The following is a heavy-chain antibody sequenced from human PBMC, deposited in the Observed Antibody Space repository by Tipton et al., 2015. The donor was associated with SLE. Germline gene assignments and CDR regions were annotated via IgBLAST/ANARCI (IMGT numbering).Heavy chain of an antibody. Sequence: TLSLTCTVSGGSISSHSSFWGWVRQPPGKGLEWIGIFYYSGSTYSNPSLRSRVTMSVDTSKNQFSLQMSSVTAADTAVYYCARGYCIGDVCYGRGFFDYWGRGTQVTVSS. CDR1: GGSISSHSSF. CDR2: FYYSGST. D-gene: IGHD2-8*02. CDR3: ARGYCIGDVCYGRGFFDY. V-gene: IGHV4-39*07. J-gene: IGHJ4*02.